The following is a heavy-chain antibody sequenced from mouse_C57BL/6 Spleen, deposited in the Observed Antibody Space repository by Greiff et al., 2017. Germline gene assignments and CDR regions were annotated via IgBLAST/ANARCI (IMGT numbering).Heavy chain of an antibody. CDR3: TRDGYYFDY. V-gene: IGHV5-9-1*02. CDR2: ISSGGDYI. Sequence: EVKLVESGEGLVKPGGSLQLSCAASGFTFSSYAMSWVRQTPEKRLEWVAYISSGGDYIYYADPVKGRFTIARDKARHTLYLQMSSLKSEDTAMYYCTRDGYYFDYWGQGTTLTVSS. D-gene: IGHD1-1*01. CDR1: GFTFSSYA. J-gene: IGHJ2*01.